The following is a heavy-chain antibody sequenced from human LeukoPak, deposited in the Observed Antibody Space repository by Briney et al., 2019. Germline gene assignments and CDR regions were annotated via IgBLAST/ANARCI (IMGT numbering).Heavy chain of an antibody. J-gene: IGHJ4*02. D-gene: IGHD2-2*01. CDR2: ISGSGGST. V-gene: IGHV3-23*01. CDR1: GFTFSSYA. Sequence: PGGSLRLSCAASGFTFSSYAMSWVRQAPGKGLEWVSSISGSGGSTYYADSVKGRFTISRDNSKNTLYLQMNSLRAEGTAVYYCARPYCRSTSCYENYDYWGQGALVTVSS. CDR3: ARPYCRSTSCYENYDY.